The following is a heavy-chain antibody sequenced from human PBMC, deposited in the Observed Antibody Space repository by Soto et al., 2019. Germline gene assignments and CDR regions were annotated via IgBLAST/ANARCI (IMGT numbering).Heavy chain of an antibody. CDR1: GYTFTSHG. CDR3: ARGRYGDY. Sequence: QVHLVQSGAEVKKPGASVKVSCKCSGYTFTSHGITWVRQAPGQGLEWMGWISAHNDNTDYAQKLQGRVTVTRDTSTSTAYMELRSLRSDDTAVYYCARGRYGDYWGQGALVTVSS. D-gene: IGHD1-1*01. V-gene: IGHV1-18*01. J-gene: IGHJ4*02. CDR2: ISAHNDNT.